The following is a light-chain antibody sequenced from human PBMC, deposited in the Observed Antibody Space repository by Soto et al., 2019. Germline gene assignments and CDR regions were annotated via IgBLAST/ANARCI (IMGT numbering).Light chain of an antibody. Sequence: EIVMTQSPATLSVSPGERATLSCRASQSISSNLAWYQQKPGQAPRLLIYVASTRATGIPARFSGSESGTEVTLTISSLQSEDFAVYYCQQYNNWPVTFGQGTKLEIK. V-gene: IGKV3-15*01. J-gene: IGKJ2*01. CDR1: QSISSN. CDR2: VAS. CDR3: QQYNNWPVT.